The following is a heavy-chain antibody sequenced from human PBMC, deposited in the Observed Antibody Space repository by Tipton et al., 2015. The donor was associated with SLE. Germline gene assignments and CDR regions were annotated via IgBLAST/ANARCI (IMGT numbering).Heavy chain of an antibody. V-gene: IGHV4-4*08. CDR2: IYPTGST. D-gene: IGHD3/OR15-3a*01. CDR1: GVSICTYH. J-gene: IGHJ3*02. Sequence: TLSLTCNVSGVSICTYHWVWILKPPGKGRGWIGYIYPTGSTNYNPSLKSRVTISVDTSHNQLSLNLNSVTAADTAVYYCAREGWRVDFHAFDIWGQGTMVTVSS. CDR3: AREGWRVDFHAFDI.